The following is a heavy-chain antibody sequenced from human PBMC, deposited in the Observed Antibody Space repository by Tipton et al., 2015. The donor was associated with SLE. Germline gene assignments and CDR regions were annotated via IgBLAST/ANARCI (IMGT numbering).Heavy chain of an antibody. V-gene: IGHV4-38-2*01. D-gene: IGHD3-9*01. J-gene: IGHJ4*02. Sequence: GLVKPSETLSLACRVSGDSISSGYYWGWIRQPPGKGLEWFGSIHHRGYTYYNPSLKSRVTMSLDTSENYFSLKLSSVTAADTAVYYCAKEGGYVVRDNYWGQGTLVTVSS. CDR3: AKEGGYVVRDNY. CDR2: IHHRGYT. CDR1: GDSISSGYY.